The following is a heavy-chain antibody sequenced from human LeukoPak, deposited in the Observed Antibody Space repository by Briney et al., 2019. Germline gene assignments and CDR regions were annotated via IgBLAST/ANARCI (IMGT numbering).Heavy chain of an antibody. J-gene: IGHJ5*02. D-gene: IGHD3-10*01. CDR2: IYHSGST. Sequence: SQTLSLTCAVSGGSISSGGYSWSWIRQPPGKGLEWIGYIYHSGSTYYNPSLKSRVTISVDRPKNQFSLKLSSVTAADTAVYYCARGSNYYGTHPWGQGTLVTVSS. V-gene: IGHV4-30-2*01. CDR3: ARGSNYYGTHP. CDR1: GGSISSGGYS.